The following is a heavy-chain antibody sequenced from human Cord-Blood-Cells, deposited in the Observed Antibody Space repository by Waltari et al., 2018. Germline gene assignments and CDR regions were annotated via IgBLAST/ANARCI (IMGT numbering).Heavy chain of an antibody. D-gene: IGHD6-6*01. V-gene: IGHV3-23*01. CDR3: AKDQSSCGQGSSSC. CDR2: ISGSGGST. J-gene: IGHJ4*02. Sequence: EVQLLESGGGLVQPGGSLRLSCAASGFTFSSSAMSWVRQAPGKGLEWVSAISGSGGSTYYADSVKGRFTISRDNSKNTLYLQMNSLRAEDTAVYYCAKDQSSCGQGSSSCWGQGTLVTVSS. CDR1: GFTFSSSA.